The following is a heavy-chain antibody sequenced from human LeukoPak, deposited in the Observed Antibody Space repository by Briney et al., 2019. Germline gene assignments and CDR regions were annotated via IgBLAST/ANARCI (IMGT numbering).Heavy chain of an antibody. V-gene: IGHV4-34*01. Sequence: SETLSLTCAVYGGSFSGYYWSWIRQPPGKGLEWIGEINHSGSTNYNPSLKSRVTISVDTSKNQFSLKLSSVTAADTAVYYCASTSRSGGSCYRGGWFDPWGQGTLVTVSS. J-gene: IGHJ5*02. CDR1: GGSFSGYY. D-gene: IGHD2-15*01. CDR3: ASTSRSGGSCYRGGWFDP. CDR2: INHSGST.